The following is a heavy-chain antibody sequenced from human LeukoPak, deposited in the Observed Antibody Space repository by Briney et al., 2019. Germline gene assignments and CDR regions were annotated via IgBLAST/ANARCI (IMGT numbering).Heavy chain of an antibody. CDR2: ISSSGSTI. CDR1: GFTFSSYG. Sequence: PGGSLRLSCAASGFTFSSYGMHWVRQAPGKGLEWVSYISSSGSTIYYADSVKGRFTISRDNAKNSLYLQMNSLRAEDTAVYYCARPWSSSWYAFDYWGQGTLVTVSS. V-gene: IGHV3-48*04. J-gene: IGHJ4*02. D-gene: IGHD6-13*01. CDR3: ARPWSSSWYAFDY.